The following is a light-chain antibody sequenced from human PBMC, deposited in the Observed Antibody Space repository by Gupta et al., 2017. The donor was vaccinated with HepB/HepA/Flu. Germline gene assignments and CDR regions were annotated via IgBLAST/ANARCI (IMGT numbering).Light chain of an antibody. J-gene: IGLJ2*01. Sequence: QSVVTQPPSASGPPGQRVTISCSGSNSNIGHNAVNWYQHVPGSAPKLLIYDTNNRPSRDPYQFTGSKSCTAAYRDISGPQSEYEDDYYCATWDDGLNGAVFGGGTKLTVL. CDR3: ATWDDGLNGAV. CDR1: NSNIGHNA. V-gene: IGLV1-44*01. CDR2: DTN.